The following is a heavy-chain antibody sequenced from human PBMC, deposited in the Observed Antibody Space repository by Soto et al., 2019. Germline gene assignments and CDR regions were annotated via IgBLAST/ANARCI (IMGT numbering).Heavy chain of an antibody. CDR2: LDQSGGT. CDR1: GDSLRGQS. V-gene: IGHV4-34*01. D-gene: IGHD6-19*01. Sequence: QVQLQQWGAGLLKASETLSLTCAVVGDSLRGQSWNWIRQSPGKGLEWIGELDQSGGTNYNPSLKSRAIISDDPSKNQFSLTVTSVTAADTAVYYCAREDSYGWSGESLDVWGQGTTVTVSS. CDR3: AREDSYGWSGESLDV. J-gene: IGHJ6*02.